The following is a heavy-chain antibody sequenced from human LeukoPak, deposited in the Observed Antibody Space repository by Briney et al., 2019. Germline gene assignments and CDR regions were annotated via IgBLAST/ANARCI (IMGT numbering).Heavy chain of an antibody. D-gene: IGHD4-17*01. CDR2: INPNSGGT. Sequence: ASVKVSCKASGGTFIHYSISWVRQAPGQGLEWMGWINPNSGGTNYAQKFQGWVTMTRDTSISTAYMELSRLRSDDTAVYYCADGSGDHKYDYGMDVWGQGTTVTVSS. V-gene: IGHV1-2*04. CDR3: ADGSGDHKYDYGMDV. J-gene: IGHJ6*02. CDR1: GGTFIHYS.